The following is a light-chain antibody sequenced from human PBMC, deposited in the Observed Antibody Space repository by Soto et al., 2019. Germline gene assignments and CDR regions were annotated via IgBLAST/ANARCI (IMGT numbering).Light chain of an antibody. CDR3: SSYTTSSSLV. CDR1: SSDVGGYNY. V-gene: IGLV2-14*01. Sequence: QSALTQPASVSESPGQSITISCTGTSSDVGGYNYVSWYQQHPGKAPKLMIYEVNNRPSGVSNRFSGSKSDNTATLIISGLQAEDEADYYCSSYTTSSSLVFGTGTKVTVL. J-gene: IGLJ1*01. CDR2: EVN.